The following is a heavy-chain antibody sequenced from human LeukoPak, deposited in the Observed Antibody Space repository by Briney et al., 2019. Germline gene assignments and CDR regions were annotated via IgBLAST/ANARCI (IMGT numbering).Heavy chain of an antibody. CDR2: ISPTGSDI. CDR1: GFTFSDFY. V-gene: IGHV3-11*04. Sequence: GGSLRLSCAASGFTFSDFYMTWIRQAPGKGLECLSYISPTGSDISYADSVKGRFTISRDNAKNSLYLQMNSLRDDDTAVYYCTRDPRLTDYWGQGTLVTVSS. J-gene: IGHJ4*02. CDR3: TRDPRLTDY.